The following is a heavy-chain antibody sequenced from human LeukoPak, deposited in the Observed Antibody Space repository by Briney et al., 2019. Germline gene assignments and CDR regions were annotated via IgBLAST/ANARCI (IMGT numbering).Heavy chain of an antibody. CDR1: GFTFSSYA. CDR3: ARDQNGGVGATTVFDY. CDR2: ISYDGSNK. Sequence: PGGSLRLSCAASGFTFSSYAMHWVRQAPGKGLEWVAVISYDGSNKYCADSVKGRFTISRDNSKNTLYLQMNSLRAEDTAVYYCARDQNGGVGATTVFDYWGQGTLVTVSS. D-gene: IGHD1-26*01. V-gene: IGHV3-30*04. J-gene: IGHJ4*02.